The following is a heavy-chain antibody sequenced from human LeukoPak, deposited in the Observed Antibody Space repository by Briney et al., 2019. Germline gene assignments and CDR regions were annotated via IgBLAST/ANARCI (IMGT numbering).Heavy chain of an antibody. CDR2: ISSNGGNT. D-gene: IGHD6-13*01. J-gene: IGHJ2*01. Sequence: PGGSLRLSCAASGFTFSSYAMHWVRQAPGKGLEYVSAISSNGGNTYYANSVKGRFTISRDNSKDTLYLQMGSLRAEDMAVYYCARVPGYSSSPLDLWGRGTLVTVS. CDR3: ARVPGYSSSPLDL. V-gene: IGHV3-64*01. CDR1: GFTFSSYA.